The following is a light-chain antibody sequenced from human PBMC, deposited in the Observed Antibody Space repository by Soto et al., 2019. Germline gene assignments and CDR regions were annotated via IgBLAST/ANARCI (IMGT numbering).Light chain of an antibody. CDR1: QSVSSSY. J-gene: IGKJ2*01. Sequence: EIVLTQSPGTLSLSPGESATLSCRASQSVSSSYIGWYQQKPGQAPRLLIYGASNRATGIPDRFSASGSGTDFSLTITRLEPEDFAVYHCQQYGSSTGYTFGQGTKL. CDR2: GAS. CDR3: QQYGSSTGYT. V-gene: IGKV3-20*01.